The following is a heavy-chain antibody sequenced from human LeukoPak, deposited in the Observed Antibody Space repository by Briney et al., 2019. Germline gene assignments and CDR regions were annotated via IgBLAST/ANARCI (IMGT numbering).Heavy chain of an antibody. J-gene: IGHJ4*02. Sequence: ASVKVSCKASGYTLTGYYMHWVRQAPGQGLEWMGWINPNSGGTNYAQKFQGRVTMTRDTSISTAYMELSRLRSDDTAVYYCARQGSSGWYLFRWGQGTLVTVSS. CDR2: INPNSGGT. V-gene: IGHV1-2*02. CDR1: GYTLTGYY. D-gene: IGHD6-19*01. CDR3: ARQGSSGWYLFR.